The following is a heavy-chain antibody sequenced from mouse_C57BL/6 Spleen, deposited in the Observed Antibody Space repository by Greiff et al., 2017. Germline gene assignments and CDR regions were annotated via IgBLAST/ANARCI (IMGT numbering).Heavy chain of an antibody. CDR1: GFNIKDYY. D-gene: IGHD1-1*01. V-gene: IGHV14-1*01. J-gene: IGHJ2*01. CDR3: STERYRLRGDY. Sequence: VQLQQSGAELVRPGASVKLSCTASGFNIKDYYMHWVKQRPEQGLEWIGRIDPEDGDTEYAPKFQGKATMTADTSSNTAYLQLSSLTSEDTAVYYCSTERYRLRGDYWGQGTTLTVSS. CDR2: IDPEDGDT.